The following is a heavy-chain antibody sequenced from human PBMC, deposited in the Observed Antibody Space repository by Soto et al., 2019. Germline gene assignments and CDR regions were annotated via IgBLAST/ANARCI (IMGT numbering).Heavy chain of an antibody. J-gene: IGHJ4*02. Sequence: PGGSLRLSCAASGFSFSTYNMDWVRQAPGKGPEWIAYISTTSFTIYYADSVKGRFTISRDNDRNSLYLEMNSLRDEGTAVYYCARDRCYFGQCYSASGSWGQVTLVTVSS. CDR2: ISTTSFTI. D-gene: IGHD3-9*01. V-gene: IGHV3-48*02. CDR3: ARDRCYFGQCYSASGS. CDR1: GFSFSTYN.